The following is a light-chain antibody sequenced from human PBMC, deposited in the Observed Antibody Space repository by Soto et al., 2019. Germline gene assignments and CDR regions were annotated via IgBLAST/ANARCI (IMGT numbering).Light chain of an antibody. Sequence: QSVLTQPPSVSGAPGQRVTISCTGSSSNIGAGYDVHWYQQLPGTAPKLLIYGNSNRPSGVPDRFSGSKSGTSASLAITGLQAEDEADYYCQSYDSSLSGVLGTGTKVTVL. J-gene: IGLJ1*01. CDR3: QSYDSSLSGV. V-gene: IGLV1-40*01. CDR2: GNS. CDR1: SSNIGAGYD.